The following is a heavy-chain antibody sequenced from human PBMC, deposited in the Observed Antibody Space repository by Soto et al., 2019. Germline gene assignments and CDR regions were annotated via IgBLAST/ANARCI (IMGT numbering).Heavy chain of an antibody. J-gene: IGHJ5*02. CDR1: GGSFSGYY. V-gene: IGHV4-34*01. Sequence: QVQLQQWGAGLLKPSETLSLTCAVYGGSFSGYYWSWIRQPPGKGLEWIGEINHIGGTNYDPSLNSRVTISVDTSKNQFSLKLSSVTAADTAVYYCARGSWDLRFDPWGHGTLVTVSS. CDR3: ARGSWDLRFDP. D-gene: IGHD1-26*01. CDR2: INHIGGT.